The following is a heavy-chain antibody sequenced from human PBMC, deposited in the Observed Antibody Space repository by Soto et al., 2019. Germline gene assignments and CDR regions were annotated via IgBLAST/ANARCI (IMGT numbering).Heavy chain of an antibody. J-gene: IGHJ6*02. CDR1: GFTFNRST. V-gene: IGHV3-21*02. D-gene: IGHD3-3*01. CDR3: ARASEGDFWSGYYYGMDV. Sequence: EVQLVESGGGLVKPGGSLRLSCTASGFTFNRSTMNWVRQAPGKGPEWVSSITSDSGDINHADSVRGRFTISRDNAKNSLYLQMSSLRAEDTAVYYCARASEGDFWSGYYYGMDVWGQGTTVTVSS. CDR2: ITSDSGDI.